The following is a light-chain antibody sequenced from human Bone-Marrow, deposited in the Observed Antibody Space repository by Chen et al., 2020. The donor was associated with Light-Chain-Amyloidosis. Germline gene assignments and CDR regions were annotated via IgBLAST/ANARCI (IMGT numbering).Light chain of an antibody. CDR2: WAS. J-gene: IGKJ3*01. Sequence: DIVMTQFPDSLAVSLGERATINCKSSQSVLYSSNNKNYLAWYQQKPGQPPKLLISWASTRESGVPDRFSGSGSGTDFTRTISSLQAEDVAVYYSQQYYSIPVTFGPGTKVD. V-gene: IGKV4-1*01. CDR1: QSVLYSSNNKNY. CDR3: QQYYSIPVT.